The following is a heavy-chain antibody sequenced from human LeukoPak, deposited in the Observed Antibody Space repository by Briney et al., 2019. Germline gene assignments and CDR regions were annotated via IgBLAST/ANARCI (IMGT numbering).Heavy chain of an antibody. J-gene: IGHJ6*02. Sequence: SVKVSCKASGGTFSSYAISWVRQAPGQGLEWMGGIIPIFGTANYAQKFQGRVTITADESTSTAYMELSSLRSEGTAVYYCARRNKHCTNGVCPRGYYYYGMDVWGQGTTVTVSS. V-gene: IGHV1-69*13. CDR3: ARRNKHCTNGVCPRGYYYYGMDV. CDR2: IIPIFGTA. CDR1: GGTFSSYA. D-gene: IGHD2-8*01.